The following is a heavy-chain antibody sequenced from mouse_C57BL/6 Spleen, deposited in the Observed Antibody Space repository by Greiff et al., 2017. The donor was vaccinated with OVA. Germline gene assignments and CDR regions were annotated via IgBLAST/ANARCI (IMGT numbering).Heavy chain of an antibody. CDR1: GFTFSDYG. Sequence: EVMLVESGGGLVKPGGSLKLSCAASGFTFSDYGMHWVRQAPEKGLEWVAYISSGSSTIYYADTVKGRFTISRDNAKNTLFLQMTSLRSEDTAMYYCARGDYDYDGGGYAMDYWGQGTSVTVSS. CDR2: ISSGSSTI. D-gene: IGHD2-4*01. V-gene: IGHV5-17*01. J-gene: IGHJ4*01. CDR3: ARGDYDYDGGGYAMDY.